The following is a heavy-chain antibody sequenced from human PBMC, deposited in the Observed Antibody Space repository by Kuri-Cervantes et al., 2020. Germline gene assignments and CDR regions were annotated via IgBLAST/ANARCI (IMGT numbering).Heavy chain of an antibody. D-gene: IGHD3-3*01. V-gene: IGHV1-2*02. CDR2: INPKDGDT. CDR1: GYTFTGYY. J-gene: IGHJ6*03. CDR3: ARGRFLVDTYYMEV. Sequence: ASVKVSCKASGYTFTGYYIHWVRQAPGHGLEWMGWINPKDGDTNYVQKFKGRVTMTRDTSISTAYMELGSLRSDDTAVYYCARGRFLVDTYYMEVWGKGTTVTVSS.